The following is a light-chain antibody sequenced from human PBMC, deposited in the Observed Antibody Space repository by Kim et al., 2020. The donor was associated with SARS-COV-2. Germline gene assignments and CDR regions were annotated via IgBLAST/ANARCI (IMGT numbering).Light chain of an antibody. Sequence: ASVGVRVTITCRASQSISSYLNWYQQKPGKAPKLLIYAASSLQSGVPSRFSGSGSGTDFTLTISSLQPEDFATYYCQQSYSTPGYTFGQGTKLEI. CDR1: QSISSY. CDR2: AAS. V-gene: IGKV1-39*01. CDR3: QQSYSTPGYT. J-gene: IGKJ2*01.